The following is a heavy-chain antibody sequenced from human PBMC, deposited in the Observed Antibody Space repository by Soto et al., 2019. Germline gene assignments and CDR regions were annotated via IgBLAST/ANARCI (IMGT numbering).Heavy chain of an antibody. CDR3: ARALDFWSAYFDY. J-gene: IGHJ4*02. D-gene: IGHD3-3*01. V-gene: IGHV3-30-3*01. CDR1: GFTFSSYA. CDR2: ISYDGSNK. Sequence: LRLSCAASGFTFSSYAMHWARQAPGKGLEWVAVISYDGSNKYYADSVKGRFTISRDNSKNTLCLQMNSLRAEDTAVYYCARALDFWSAYFDYWGQGSLVTVSS.